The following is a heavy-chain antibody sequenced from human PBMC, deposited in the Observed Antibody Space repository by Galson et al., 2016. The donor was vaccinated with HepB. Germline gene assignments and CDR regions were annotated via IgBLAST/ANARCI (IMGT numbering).Heavy chain of an antibody. J-gene: IGHJ6*02. CDR3: ARGRLLSTMATSGVPYYHYGMDV. CDR2: IIPMFGTT. D-gene: IGHD5-24*01. CDR1: GDTLGTYA. Sequence: SVKVSCKASGDTLGTYAISWVQQAPGQGLQWMGGIIPMFGTTNYEQNYQDRVTITADESTNTAYMELRSLRYDDTAMYYCARGRLLSTMATSGVPYYHYGMDVWGQGTTVTVSS. V-gene: IGHV1-69*13.